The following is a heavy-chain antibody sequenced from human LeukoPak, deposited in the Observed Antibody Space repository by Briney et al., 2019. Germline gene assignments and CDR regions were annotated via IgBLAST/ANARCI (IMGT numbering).Heavy chain of an antibody. CDR3: ARSSLRNWFDS. V-gene: IGHV4-39*01. Sequence: PSETLSLTCTVSGGSISSGSYYWGWIRQPPGKGLEWLATIYYSGITYYNPSLKSRVIISVDTSKNQFSLKLSSVTAADTAVYSCARSSLRNWFDSWGQGTLVTVSS. D-gene: IGHD6-6*01. J-gene: IGHJ5*01. CDR1: GGSISSGSYY. CDR2: IYYSGIT.